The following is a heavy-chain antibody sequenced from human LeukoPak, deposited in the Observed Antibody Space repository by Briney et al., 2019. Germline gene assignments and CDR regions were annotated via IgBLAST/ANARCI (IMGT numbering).Heavy chain of an antibody. Sequence: SETLSLTCTVSGGSISSYYCSWIRQPPGKGLEWIGYIYYSGSTNHNPSLKSRVTISVDTSKNQFSLKLSSVTAADTAVYYCARQTILDGAFHIWGQETMVTVSS. V-gene: IGHV4-59*08. CDR3: ARQTILDGAFHI. CDR1: GGSISSYY. J-gene: IGHJ3*02. CDR2: IYYSGST.